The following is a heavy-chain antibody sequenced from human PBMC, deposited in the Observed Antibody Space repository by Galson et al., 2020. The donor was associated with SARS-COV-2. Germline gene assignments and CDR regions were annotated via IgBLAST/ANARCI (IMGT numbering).Heavy chain of an antibody. D-gene: IGHD2-15*01. J-gene: IGHJ5*02. CDR3: AASRGILSHP. Sequence: SETLSLTCVVYGGPFSGFYWSWIRQPPGKGLEWIGEITDTGSTKYNPSLKSRVTILADASSNQFSLKMTAVTAADTAVYYCAASRGILSHPWGQGTLVTVSS. CDR2: ITDTGST. V-gene: IGHV4-34*01. CDR1: GGPFSGFY.